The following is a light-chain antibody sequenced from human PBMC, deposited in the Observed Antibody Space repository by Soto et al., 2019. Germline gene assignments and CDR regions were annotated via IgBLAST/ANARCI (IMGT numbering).Light chain of an antibody. CDR2: DVN. J-gene: IGLJ2*01. Sequence: QSALSQPACMSGSRGQSITISCTGTSSDVGGYNYVSWYRQYPGKAPKLIIYDVNNRPSEVSNRFSGSKSGNTASLTISGLQAEDEADYYCSSHSSSSTLVVFGGGTKLTAL. V-gene: IGLV2-14*03. CDR3: SSHSSSSTLVV. CDR1: SSDVGGYNY.